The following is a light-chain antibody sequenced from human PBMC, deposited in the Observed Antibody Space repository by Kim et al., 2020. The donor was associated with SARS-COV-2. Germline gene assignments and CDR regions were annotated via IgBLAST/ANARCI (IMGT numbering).Light chain of an antibody. CDR1: LDIRNH. Sequence: ASVGDRVTVTCRASLDIRNHLAWYQQKPGKVPKLLIYDASTLQSGVPSRFSGSGSGTDFTLTISSLQPEDVATYYCQKYNNAPFTFGQGTKVDIK. CDR2: DAS. CDR3: QKYNNAPFT. V-gene: IGKV1-27*01. J-gene: IGKJ1*01.